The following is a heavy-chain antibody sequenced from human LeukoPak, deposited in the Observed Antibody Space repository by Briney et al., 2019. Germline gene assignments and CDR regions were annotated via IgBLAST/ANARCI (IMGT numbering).Heavy chain of an antibody. J-gene: IGHJ4*02. Sequence: GSSVKVPCKASGGTFSSYAISWVRQAPGQGLEWMGRIIPILGIANYAQKFQGRVTITADKSTSTAYMELSSLRSEDTAVYYCAGEYYYDSSGYYRGVYWGQGTLVTVSS. CDR1: GGTFSSYA. CDR2: IIPILGIA. V-gene: IGHV1-69*04. D-gene: IGHD3-22*01. CDR3: AGEYYYDSSGYYRGVY.